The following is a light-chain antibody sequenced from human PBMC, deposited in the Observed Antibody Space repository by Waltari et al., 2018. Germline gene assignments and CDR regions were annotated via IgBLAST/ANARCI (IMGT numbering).Light chain of an antibody. CDR3: QQSHSAPRT. CDR2: AAS. J-gene: IGKJ1*01. CDR1: QSISSY. V-gene: IGKV1-39*01. Sequence: DIQMTQSPSSLSASVGDRVTITCRASQSISSYLSWYKQKPGKAPKLLIFAASSLESGVPSRFSGSGSGTDFTLTITSLQPEDFATYYCQQSHSAPRTFGQGTKVEIK.